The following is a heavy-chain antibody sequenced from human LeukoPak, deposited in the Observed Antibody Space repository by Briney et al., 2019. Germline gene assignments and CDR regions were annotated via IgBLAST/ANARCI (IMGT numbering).Heavy chain of an antibody. CDR3: ARALAQGGSFDLYYFDS. CDR1: GYSSTTYG. CDR2: TYNTYT. D-gene: IGHD3-9*01. Sequence: GASVKVPCKTSGYSSTTYGLSWVRQAPGQGLEWMGWTYNTYTHYAETFRDRLTMTTDTSTSTSYLELRSLRSDDTAVYYCARALAQGGSFDLYYFDSWGQGSLVTVSS. J-gene: IGHJ4*02. V-gene: IGHV1-18*01.